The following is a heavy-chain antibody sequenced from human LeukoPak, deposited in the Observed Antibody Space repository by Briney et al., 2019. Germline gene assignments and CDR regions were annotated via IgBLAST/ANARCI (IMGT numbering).Heavy chain of an antibody. CDR1: GFTFSSYG. Sequence: PGGSLRLSCAASGFTFSSYGMHWVRQAPGQGLEWMGWINPNSGGTNYAQKFQGRVTMTRDTSISTAYMELSRLRSDDTAVYYCARSLEYDYVWGSFDYWGQGTLVTVSS. V-gene: IGHV1-2*02. J-gene: IGHJ4*02. CDR2: INPNSGGT. D-gene: IGHD3-16*01. CDR3: ARSLEYDYVWGSFDY.